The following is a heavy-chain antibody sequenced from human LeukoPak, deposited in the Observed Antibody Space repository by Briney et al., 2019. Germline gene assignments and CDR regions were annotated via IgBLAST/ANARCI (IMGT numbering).Heavy chain of an antibody. CDR1: GFSFSSFT. V-gene: IGHV3-21*01. J-gene: IGHJ4*02. CDR2: ISSSSSYI. D-gene: IGHD1-26*01. CDR3: AKGIVGATTGDY. Sequence: GGSLRLSCAASGFSFSSFTMNWVRQAPGKGLEWVSSISSSSSYIYYADSVKGRFTISRDNANNSLYLQMDSLRAEDTAVYYCAKGIVGATTGDYWGQGTLVTVSS.